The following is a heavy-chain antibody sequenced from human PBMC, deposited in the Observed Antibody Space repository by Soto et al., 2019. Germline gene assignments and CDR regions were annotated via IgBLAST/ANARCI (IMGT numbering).Heavy chain of an antibody. CDR2: IYYSGST. V-gene: IGHV4-59*01. D-gene: IGHD2-15*01. CDR3: AAYCSGGSRRGIAY. CDR1: GGTISNYD. Sequence: TCTVAGGTISNYDGSWIWKHPGKGLEWIGYIYYSGSTNYNPSLKSRVTISVDTSKNQFSLKLSSVTAADTAVYYCAAYCSGGSRRGIAYRGQGTLVTVSP. J-gene: IGHJ4*02.